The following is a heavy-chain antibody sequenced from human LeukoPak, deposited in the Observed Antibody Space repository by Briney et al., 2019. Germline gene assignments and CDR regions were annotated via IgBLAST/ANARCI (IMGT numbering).Heavy chain of an antibody. CDR2: LNPNSGGT. V-gene: IGHV1-2*02. Sequence: ASVKVSCKASGYTFTNYYMHWVRQAPGQGLAWMGWLNPNSGGTNYAQKFQGRITMARDTSITTAYMELSGLRSDDTAVYYCACLMLTSDFDYWGQGTLVTVSS. CDR3: ACLMLTSDFDY. D-gene: IGHD3-16*01. J-gene: IGHJ4*02. CDR1: GYTFTNYY.